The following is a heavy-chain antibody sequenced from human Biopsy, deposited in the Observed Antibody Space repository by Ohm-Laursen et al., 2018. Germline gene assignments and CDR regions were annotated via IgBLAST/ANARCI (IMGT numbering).Heavy chain of an antibody. J-gene: IGHJ6*02. D-gene: IGHD4-23*01. CDR2: ISRSGSII. V-gene: IGHV3-11*01. Sequence: SLRLSCAASGFTFSDYYMSWVRQAPGQGLEWLSYISRSGSIIDYADSVKGRFTISRDNAQNTLYLQMNSLGADDTAVYYCARDWGGDYGGNIDYYYFYGMDVWGQGTTVTVPS. CDR1: GFTFSDYY. CDR3: ARDWGGDYGGNIDYYYFYGMDV.